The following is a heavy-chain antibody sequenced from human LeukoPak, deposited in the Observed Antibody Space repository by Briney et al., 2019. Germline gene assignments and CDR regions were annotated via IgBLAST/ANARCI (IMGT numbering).Heavy chain of an antibody. CDR1: GFTFSTFA. Sequence: GGSLRLSCAASGFTFSTFAMIWVRQPPGKGLEWVSSIFPSGGEIHYADSVRGRFTISRDNSKSTLSLQMNSLRAEDTAVYYCAKDRHSVVVATTEDYWGQGTLVTVSS. V-gene: IGHV3-23*01. D-gene: IGHD2-2*01. J-gene: IGHJ4*02. CDR2: IFPSGGEI. CDR3: AKDRHSVVVATTEDY.